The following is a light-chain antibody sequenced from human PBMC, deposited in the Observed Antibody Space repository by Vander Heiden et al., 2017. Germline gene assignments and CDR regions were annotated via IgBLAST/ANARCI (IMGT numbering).Light chain of an antibody. V-gene: IGKV3-15*01. Sequence: IVLTQSPDTLSVSPGERATLSCRVSQRGFNKIAWYQQKPGQSPRLLIYGASTRANGIPARFSGSGSGTEFTLTISSLQSEDFAVYYCQQYNNWPPWTFGQGTKVEIK. J-gene: IGKJ1*01. CDR1: QRGFNK. CDR2: GAS. CDR3: QQYNNWPPWT.